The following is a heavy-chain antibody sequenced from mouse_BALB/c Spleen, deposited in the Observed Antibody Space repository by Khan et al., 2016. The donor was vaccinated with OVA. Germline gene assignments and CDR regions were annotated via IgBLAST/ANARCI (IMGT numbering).Heavy chain of an antibody. V-gene: IGHV1S136*01. J-gene: IGHJ3*01. CDR2: INPYNDGT. CDR3: ARDYGSSFWFAY. CDR1: GYTFTNYI. Sequence: VQLLQPLPELVKPGASVKMSCKAYGYTFTNYIIHWVKQKPGQGLEWIGYINPYNDGTKYNEKFKGKATLTSDKSSSTAYMELSGLTSEDSAVYYCARDYGSSFWFAYWGQWTLVTVSA. D-gene: IGHD1-1*01.